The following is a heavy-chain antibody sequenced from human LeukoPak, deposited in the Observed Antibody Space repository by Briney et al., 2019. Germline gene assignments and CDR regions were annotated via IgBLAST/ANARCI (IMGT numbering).Heavy chain of an antibody. J-gene: IGHJ4*02. D-gene: IGHD6-19*01. V-gene: IGHV4-39*07. CDR3: ATALSVAGSFYFDY. CDR1: GGSISGRSCY. Sequence: SETLSLTCTVSGGSISGRSCYGGWIRQPPGKGLEWIGSIYYSGNTYYNPSLKSRVTISVDTSKNQFSLKLSSVSAADTAVYYCATALSVAGSFYFDYWGQGTLVTVSS. CDR2: IYYSGNT.